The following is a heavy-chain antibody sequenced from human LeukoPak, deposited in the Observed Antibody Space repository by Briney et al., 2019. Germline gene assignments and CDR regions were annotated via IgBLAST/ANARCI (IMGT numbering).Heavy chain of an antibody. D-gene: IGHD6-13*01. CDR2: IYHSGST. J-gene: IGHJ4*02. CDR3: ARVMSSSAFDY. V-gene: IGHV4-59*12. CDR1: GGSISSYY. Sequence: SETLSLTCTVSGGSISSYYWSWIRQPPGKGLEWIGYIYHSGSTYYNPSLKSRVTISVDRSKNQFSLKLSSVTAADTAVYYCARVMSSSAFDYWGQGTLVTVSS.